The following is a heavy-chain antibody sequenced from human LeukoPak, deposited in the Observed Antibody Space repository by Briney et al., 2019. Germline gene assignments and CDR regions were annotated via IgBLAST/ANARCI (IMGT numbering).Heavy chain of an antibody. CDR2: ISGSGGST. CDR1: GFTFSSYA. J-gene: IGHJ4*02. Sequence: GGSLRLSCAASGFTFSSYAMSWVRQAPGKGLDWVSAISGSGGSTYYADSVKGRFTISRDNSKNTLYLQMNSLRAEDTAVYYCAKNYYDSSGYFDYWGQGTLVTVSS. D-gene: IGHD3-22*01. V-gene: IGHV3-23*01. CDR3: AKNYYDSSGYFDY.